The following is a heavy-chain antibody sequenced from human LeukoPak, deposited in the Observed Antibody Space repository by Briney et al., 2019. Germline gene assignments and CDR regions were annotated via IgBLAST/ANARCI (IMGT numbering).Heavy chain of an antibody. D-gene: IGHD3-3*01. CDR2: ISAYNGNT. Sequence: ASVKVSCKASGYTFTSYGISWVRQAPGQGLEWMGWISAYNGNTNYAQKLQGGFTMTTDTSTSTAYMELRSLRSDDTAVYYCARDDFWSGYYYIDYWGQGTLVTVSS. V-gene: IGHV1-18*01. J-gene: IGHJ4*02. CDR1: GYTFTSYG. CDR3: ARDDFWSGYYYIDY.